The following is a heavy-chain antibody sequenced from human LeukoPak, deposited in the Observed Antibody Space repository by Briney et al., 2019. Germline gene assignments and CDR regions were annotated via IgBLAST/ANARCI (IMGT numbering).Heavy chain of an antibody. Sequence: GGSLRLSCAASGFTFSSYWMSWVRQAPGKGLEWVSSISSSSSYIYYADSVKGRFTISRDNAKNSLYLQMNSLRAEDTAVYYCARILMVGAFDIWGQGTMVTVSS. CDR2: ISSSSSYI. CDR3: ARILMVGAFDI. D-gene: IGHD2-8*01. V-gene: IGHV3-21*01. J-gene: IGHJ3*02. CDR1: GFTFSSYW.